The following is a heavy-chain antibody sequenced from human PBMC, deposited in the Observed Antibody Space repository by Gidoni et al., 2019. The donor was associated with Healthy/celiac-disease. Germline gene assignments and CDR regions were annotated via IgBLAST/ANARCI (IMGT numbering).Heavy chain of an antibody. J-gene: IGHJ4*02. V-gene: IGHV1-46*01. CDR1: GYTFTSYY. Sequence: QVQLVQSGAEVKKPGASVKVSCKASGYTFTSYYMHWMRLAPGQGLEWMGIINPSGGSTSYAQKFQGRVTMTRDTSTSTVYMELSSLRSEDTAVYYCARDPPYYYDSSGIDYWGRGTLVTVSS. D-gene: IGHD3-22*01. CDR3: ARDPPYYYDSSGIDY. CDR2: INPSGGST.